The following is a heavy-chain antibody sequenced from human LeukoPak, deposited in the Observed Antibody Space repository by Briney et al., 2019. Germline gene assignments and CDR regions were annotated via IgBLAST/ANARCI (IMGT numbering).Heavy chain of an antibody. J-gene: IGHJ4*02. V-gene: IGHV4-34*01. CDR3: ARAIYCSGGSCQKYYFDN. D-gene: IGHD2-15*01. Sequence: PSETLSLTCAVYGGSFSGYYWSWIRQPPGKGLEWIGEINHSGSTNYNPSLKSRVTISVDTCKNQFSLKLSSVTTADTAVYYCARAIYCSGGSCQKYYFDNWGQGTLVTVSS. CDR1: GGSFSGYY. CDR2: INHSGST.